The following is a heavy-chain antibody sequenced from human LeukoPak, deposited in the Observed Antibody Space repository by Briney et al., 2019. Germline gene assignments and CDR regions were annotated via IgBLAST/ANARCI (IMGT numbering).Heavy chain of an antibody. Sequence: GVSLRLSCVASGFPFRSFSMNWVRQAPGKGLEWVSSISSSSTYIYYADSVKGRFTISRDNAKNSLYLQMNSLRVEDTAVYYCARAEGSGSAFDYWGQGTLVTVSS. J-gene: IGHJ4*02. CDR2: ISSSSTYI. CDR3: ARAEGSGSAFDY. V-gene: IGHV3-21*01. CDR1: GFPFRSFS. D-gene: IGHD3-10*01.